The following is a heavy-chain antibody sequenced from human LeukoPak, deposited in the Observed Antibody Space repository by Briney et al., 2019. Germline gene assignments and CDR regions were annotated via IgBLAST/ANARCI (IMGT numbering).Heavy chain of an antibody. J-gene: IGHJ4*02. CDR1: GGSISSYY. Sequence: PSETLSLTCTVSGGSISSYYWSWIRRPPGKGLEWIGYIYYSGSTNYNPSLKSRVTISVDTSKNQFSLKLSSVTAADTAVYYCARDLSSSSGGFDYWGQGTLVTVSS. D-gene: IGHD6-6*01. V-gene: IGHV4-59*01. CDR3: ARDLSSSSGGFDY. CDR2: IYYSGST.